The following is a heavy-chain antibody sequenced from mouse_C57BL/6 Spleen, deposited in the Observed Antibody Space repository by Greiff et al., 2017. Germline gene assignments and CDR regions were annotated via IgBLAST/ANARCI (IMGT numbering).Heavy chain of an antibody. J-gene: IGHJ3*01. V-gene: IGHV2-2*01. D-gene: IGHD2-4*01. CDR1: GFSLTSYG. CDR3: ARSYYDYDGFAY. CDR2: IWSCGST. Sequence: QVHVKQSGPGLVQPSQSLSITCTVSGFSLTSYGVHWVRQSPGKGLEWLGVIWSCGSTDYNAAFISRLSISKDNSKSQVFFKMNSLQADDTAIYYCARSYYDYDGFAYWGQGTLVTVSA.